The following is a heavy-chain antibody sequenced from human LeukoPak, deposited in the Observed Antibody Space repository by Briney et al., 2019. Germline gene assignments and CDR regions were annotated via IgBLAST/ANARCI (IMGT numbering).Heavy chain of an antibody. D-gene: IGHD4-17*01. CDR2: ISAYNGNT. CDR1: GYTFTSYG. J-gene: IGHJ5*02. CDR3: ARGRLPFRSYRDYSNWFDP. Sequence: ASVKVSCKASGYTFTSYGISWVRQAPGQGLEWMGWISAYNGNTNYAQKLQGRVTMTTDTSTSTAYMELRSLRSDDTAVYYCARGRLPFRSYRDYSNWFDPRGQGTLVTVSS. V-gene: IGHV1-18*01.